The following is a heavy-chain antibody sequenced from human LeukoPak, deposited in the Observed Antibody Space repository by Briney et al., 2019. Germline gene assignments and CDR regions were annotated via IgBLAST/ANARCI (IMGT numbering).Heavy chain of an antibody. Sequence: GSLRLSCVASGFTFSNYYMSWVRQAPGKGLEWIGEINHSGSTNYNPSLKSRVTISVDTSKNQFSLKLSSVTAADTAVYYCARGSSGWYGYYYYGMDVWGQGTTVTVSS. D-gene: IGHD6-19*01. V-gene: IGHV4-34*01. CDR1: GFTFSNYY. CDR3: ARGSSGWYGYYYYGMDV. J-gene: IGHJ6*02. CDR2: INHSGST.